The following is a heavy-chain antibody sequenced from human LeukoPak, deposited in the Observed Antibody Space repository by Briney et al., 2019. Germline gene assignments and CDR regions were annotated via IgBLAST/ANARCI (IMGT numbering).Heavy chain of an antibody. D-gene: IGHD2-15*01. CDR3: ARLGLLRAFDY. V-gene: IGHV3-23*01. Sequence: TGGSLRLSCAASGFTFSNYVMSWVRQAPGKGLEWVSGISNSGGKTYYAGSVKGRFTISRDNSKNTLYLQMNSLRAEDTAVYYCARLGLLRAFDYWGQGTLVTVSS. J-gene: IGHJ4*02. CDR1: GFTFSNYV. CDR2: ISNSGGKT.